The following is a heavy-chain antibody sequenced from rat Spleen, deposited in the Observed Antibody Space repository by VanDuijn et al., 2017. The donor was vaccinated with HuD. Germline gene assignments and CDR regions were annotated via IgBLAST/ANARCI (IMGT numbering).Heavy chain of an antibody. CDR1: GLSFSNYD. CDR3: ERRDGYTYVMDA. CDR2: ISYEGSST. J-gene: IGHJ4*01. Sequence: EVQLVESGGGLVQPGRSMKLSCAASGLSFSNYDMAWVRQAPTKGLEWVASISYEGSSTYYGDSVKGRFTISRDNAKSTLYLQMNSLRSGDTATYYCERRDGYTYVMDAWGQGASVTVSS. D-gene: IGHD1-4*01. V-gene: IGHV5-22*01.